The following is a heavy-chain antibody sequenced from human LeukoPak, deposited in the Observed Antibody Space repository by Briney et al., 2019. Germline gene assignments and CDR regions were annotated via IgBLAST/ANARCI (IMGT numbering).Heavy chain of an antibody. CDR1: GGSISSSSYY. D-gene: IGHD5-18*01. Sequence: SETLSLTCTVSGGSISSSSYYWGWIRQPPGKGLEWIGSIYYSGSTYYNPSLKSRVTISVDTSKNQFSLKLSSVTAADTAVYYCARMRVYSYGYHDYWGQGTLVTVSS. CDR2: IYYSGST. CDR3: ARMRVYSYGYHDY. J-gene: IGHJ4*02. V-gene: IGHV4-39*01.